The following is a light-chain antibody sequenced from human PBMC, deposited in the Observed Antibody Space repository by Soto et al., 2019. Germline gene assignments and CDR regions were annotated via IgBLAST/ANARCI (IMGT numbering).Light chain of an antibody. CDR1: QTVTSNF. J-gene: IGKJ3*01. CDR2: GAS. Sequence: VLTQSPGTLSLSPGERATLSCRASQTVTSNFLAWYQEKPGQAPRLLIYGASSRATGIPDRFSGSGSGTDFTLTISRLEPEDFALYYCQQYSSSLFTFGPGT. V-gene: IGKV3-20*01. CDR3: QQYSSSLFT.